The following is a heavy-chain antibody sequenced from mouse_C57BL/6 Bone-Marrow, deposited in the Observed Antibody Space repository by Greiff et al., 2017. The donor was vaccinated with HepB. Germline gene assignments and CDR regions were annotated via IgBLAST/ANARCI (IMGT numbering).Heavy chain of an antibody. CDR3: ARRMRVYYGSSYWYFDV. D-gene: IGHD1-1*01. CDR1: GFSLSTSGMG. CDR2: IYWDDDK. J-gene: IGHJ1*03. V-gene: IGHV8-12*01. Sequence: QVTLKVSGPGILQSSQTLSLTCSFSGFSLSTSGMGVSWIRQPSGKGLEWLAHIYWDDDKRYNPSLKRRLTISKDTSRNQVFLKITSVDTADTATYYCARRMRVYYGSSYWYFDVWGTGTTVTVSS.